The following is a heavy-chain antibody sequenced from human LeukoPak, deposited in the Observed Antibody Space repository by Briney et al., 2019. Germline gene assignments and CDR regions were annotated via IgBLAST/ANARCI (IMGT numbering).Heavy chain of an antibody. Sequence: GGSLRLSCAASGFTFSSYAMSWVRQAPGKGLEWVSGISGGGDSTYYADSVKGRFTISRDNSKTTLYLQMNSLRAEDTAVYYCAKGPFGETNIDYWGQGTLVTVSS. V-gene: IGHV3-23*01. CDR3: AKGPFGETNIDY. J-gene: IGHJ4*02. D-gene: IGHD3-3*01. CDR2: ISGGGDST. CDR1: GFTFSSYA.